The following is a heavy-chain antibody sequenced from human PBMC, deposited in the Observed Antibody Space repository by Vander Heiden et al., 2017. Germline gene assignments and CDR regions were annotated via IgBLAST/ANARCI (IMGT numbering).Heavy chain of an antibody. CDR2: IYYSGST. CDR3: ARHQLGWIDY. J-gene: IGHJ4*02. Sequence: QLQLQESGPGLVKPSETLSLTCTVSGGSISSSSYYWGWIRQPPGKGLEWIGSIYYSGSTDYNPSLKSRVTISVDTSKNQFPLKMRSVTAADTAVYYCARHQLGWIDYWGQGTLVTLSS. D-gene: IGHD1-1*01. CDR1: GGSISSSSYY. V-gene: IGHV4-39*01.